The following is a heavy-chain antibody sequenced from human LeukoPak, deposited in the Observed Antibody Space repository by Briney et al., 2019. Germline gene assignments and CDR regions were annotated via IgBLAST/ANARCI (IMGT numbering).Heavy chain of an antibody. CDR3: ARGRAFFGELFYFDY. D-gene: IGHD3-10*01. CDR1: GGSFSGYY. V-gene: IGHV4-34*01. J-gene: IGHJ4*02. CDR2: INYSGST. Sequence: PSETLSLTCASYGGSFSGYYWSWIRQPPGKGLEWIGEINYSGSTNYNPSLKSRVTISVDTSKSQLSLKLNSMIAADTAVYYCARGRAFFGELFYFDYWGQGTLVAVSS.